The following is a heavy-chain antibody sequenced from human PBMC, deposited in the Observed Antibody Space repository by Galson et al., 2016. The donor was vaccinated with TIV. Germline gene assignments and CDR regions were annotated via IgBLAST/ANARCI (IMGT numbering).Heavy chain of an antibody. Sequence: SLRLSCAASGFIASSYYINWVRQAPGQGMEWISFIHGDDYTYYVASVKGRFIISSDKSKNTVYLQMNNLKTEDTALYFCTTDLGYCLTTSCSLGLDSWGQGTLVTVSS. CDR1: GFIASSYY. J-gene: IGHJ4*02. CDR3: TTDLGYCLTTSCSLGLDS. D-gene: IGHD2-2*01. CDR2: IHGDDYT. V-gene: IGHV3-53*01.